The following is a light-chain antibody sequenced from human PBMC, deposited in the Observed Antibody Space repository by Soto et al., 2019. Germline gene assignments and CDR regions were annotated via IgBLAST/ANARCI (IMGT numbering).Light chain of an antibody. CDR1: SSDVGAYKF. CDR3: SSYGGMRNLV. CDR2: EVN. V-gene: IGLV2-8*01. Sequence: QPVLTQPPSASGSPGQSVTISCTGTSSDVGAYKFVFWYQLHPGKAPNLMIYEVNVRASGVPDRFSGSKSGNTASLTVSGLQVEDEADYYGSSYGGMRNLVFGGGTKLTVL. J-gene: IGLJ2*01.